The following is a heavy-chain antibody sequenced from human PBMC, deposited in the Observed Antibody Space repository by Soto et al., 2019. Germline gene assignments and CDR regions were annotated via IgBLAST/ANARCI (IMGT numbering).Heavy chain of an antibody. J-gene: IGHJ4*02. D-gene: IGHD6-6*01. V-gene: IGHV1-3*01. CDR2: INVANGDR. CDR3: ARDVWAMAGRPRFVEY. CDR1: GYKFIDYG. Sequence: QVHLVQSGAEVKEPGASVRISCEASGYKFIDYGMHWVRQAPGQSLEWMGWINVANGDRKYSQKFQDRVTITADTSASTAYMDLSSLTSADTAVYHCARDVWAMAGRPRFVEYWGRGTLVMVSS.